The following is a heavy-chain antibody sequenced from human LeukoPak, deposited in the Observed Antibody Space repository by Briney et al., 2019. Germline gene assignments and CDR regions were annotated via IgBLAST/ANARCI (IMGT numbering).Heavy chain of an antibody. CDR2: IYYSGST. CDR1: GGSISSSSYY. D-gene: IGHD5-24*01. V-gene: IGHV4-39*07. Sequence: PSETLSLTCTVSGGSISSSSYYWGWIRQPPGKGLEWIGSIYYSGSTYYNPSLKSRVTISVDTSKNQFSLKLSSVTAADTAVYYCARDFERWPHYYYYYMDVWGKGTTVTVSS. J-gene: IGHJ6*03. CDR3: ARDFERWPHYYYYYMDV.